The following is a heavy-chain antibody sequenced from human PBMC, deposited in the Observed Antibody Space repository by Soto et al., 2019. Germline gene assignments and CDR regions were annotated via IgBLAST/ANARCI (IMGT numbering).Heavy chain of an antibody. CDR1: GFTFSKNT. V-gene: IGHV3-23*01. CDR3: AKELVANWNPQHHDY. Sequence: GSLRLSCASSGFTFSKNTMTWVRQAPGKGLEWVSDISGSGGSTYYADSVKGRFTISRDNSKNTLYLQMNSLRDEDTAVYYCAKELVANWNPQHHDYWGQGKLVTVYS. J-gene: IGHJ4*02. CDR2: ISGSGGST. D-gene: IGHD1-20*01.